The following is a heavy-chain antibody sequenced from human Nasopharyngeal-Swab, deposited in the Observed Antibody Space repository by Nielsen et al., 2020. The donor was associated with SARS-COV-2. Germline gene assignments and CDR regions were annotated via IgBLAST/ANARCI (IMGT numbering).Heavy chain of an antibody. CDR2: IYHSGST. D-gene: IGHD1-14*01. CDR3: ASSSGTPFDY. V-gene: IGHV4-4*02. Sequence: VRQAPGKGLEWIGEIYHSGSTNYNPSLKSRVTISVDKSKNQSPLKLSSVTAADTAVYYCASSSGTPFDYWGQGTLVTVSS. J-gene: IGHJ4*02.